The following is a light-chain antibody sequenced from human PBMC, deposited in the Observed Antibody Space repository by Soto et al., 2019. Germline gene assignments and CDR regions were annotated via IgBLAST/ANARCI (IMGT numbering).Light chain of an antibody. Sequence: QSVLTQPASVSGSPGQSITISCTGSSSDVGSYNLVSWYQQHPGKAPNLMIYEVSKRPSGVSNRFSGSKSGNTASLTISGLQAEDEADYYCCSYAGSGWGYVVGTGTKVTVL. CDR3: CSYAGSGWGYV. CDR1: SSDVGSYNL. J-gene: IGLJ1*01. CDR2: EVS. V-gene: IGLV2-23*02.